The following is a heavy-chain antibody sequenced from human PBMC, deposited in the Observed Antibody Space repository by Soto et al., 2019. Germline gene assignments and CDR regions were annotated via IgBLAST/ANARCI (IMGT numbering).Heavy chain of an antibody. CDR3: ARYPYVRGNYDWFDP. V-gene: IGHV4-59*10. CDR2: ICIRGTN. CDR1: GASIKSYF. J-gene: IGHJ5*02. Sequence: SESLSLTCSVSGASIKSYFWSWVRQPAGKGLEWIGYICIRGTNNYNPSLEGRVTSSLDTSKNQVPLVVTSVTAADTAVYYCARYPYVRGNYDWFDPWGPGTLVTVSS. D-gene: IGHD3-10*02.